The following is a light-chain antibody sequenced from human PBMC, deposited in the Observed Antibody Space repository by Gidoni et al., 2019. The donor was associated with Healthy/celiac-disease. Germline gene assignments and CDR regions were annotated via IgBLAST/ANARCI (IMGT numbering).Light chain of an antibody. Sequence: DIQMTQSPSSLSASVGDRVTITCLASQSISSYLNCYQQKPGKAPKLLTYAASSLQSGVPSRFSGSGSGTDFTLTISSLQPEDFATYYCQQSYSTLFTFGPGTKVDIK. V-gene: IGKV1-39*01. CDR3: QQSYSTLFT. J-gene: IGKJ3*01. CDR1: QSISSY. CDR2: AAS.